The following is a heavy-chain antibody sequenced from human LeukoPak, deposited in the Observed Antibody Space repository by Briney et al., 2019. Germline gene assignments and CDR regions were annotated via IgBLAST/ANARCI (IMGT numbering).Heavy chain of an antibody. CDR3: AKDPDYGLNWYFDL. V-gene: IGHV3-9*01. D-gene: IGHD4-17*01. CDR1: GFTFSSYW. J-gene: IGHJ2*01. CDR2: ISWSSGSI. Sequence: GGSLRLSCAASGFTFSSYWMCWVRQAPGKGLEWVSGISWSSGSIGYADSVKGRFTISRDNAKNSLYLQMNSLRAEDTALYYCAKDPDYGLNWYFDLWGRGTLVTVSS.